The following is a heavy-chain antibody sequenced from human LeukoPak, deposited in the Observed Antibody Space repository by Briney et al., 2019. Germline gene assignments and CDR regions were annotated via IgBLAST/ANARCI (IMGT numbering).Heavy chain of an antibody. CDR2: MNPNSGNT. CDR3: ATPGAQAYYYDSSGYSDAFDI. V-gene: IGHV1-8*01. Sequence: ASVKVSCKASGYTFTSYDINWVRQATGQGLEWMGWMNPNSGNTGYAQKFQGRVTMTRNTSISTAYMELSSLGSEDTAVYYCATPGAQAYYYDSSGYSDAFDIWGQGTMVTVSS. J-gene: IGHJ3*02. D-gene: IGHD3-22*01. CDR1: GYTFTSYD.